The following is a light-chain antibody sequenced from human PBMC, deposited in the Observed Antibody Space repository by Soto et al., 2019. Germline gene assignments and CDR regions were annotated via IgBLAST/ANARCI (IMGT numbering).Light chain of an antibody. CDR1: QGISNY. J-gene: IGKJ5*01. CDR3: QKYNSALIT. Sequence: DIQVTQSPSSLSASVGDRVTITCRAIQGISNYLAWYQQKPGRVPKLLIYAASTLQSGVPSRFSGSGSGTDFTLTISSLQPEDVATYYCQKYNSALITFGQGTRLEIK. V-gene: IGKV1-27*01. CDR2: AAS.